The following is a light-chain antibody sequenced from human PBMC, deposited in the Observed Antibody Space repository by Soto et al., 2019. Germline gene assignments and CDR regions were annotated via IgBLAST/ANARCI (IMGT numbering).Light chain of an antibody. CDR2: DVS. CDR1: SSDVGGYNF. V-gene: IGLV2-14*03. Sequence: QSALTQPASVSGSPGQSITISCTGTSSDVGGYNFVSWYQHHPGKAPKLMIYDVSNRPSGVSNRFSGSKSDTTASLTISGLQADDEADYYCTSYTGSSTLYVFGTGTKVTVL. CDR3: TSYTGSSTLYV. J-gene: IGLJ1*01.